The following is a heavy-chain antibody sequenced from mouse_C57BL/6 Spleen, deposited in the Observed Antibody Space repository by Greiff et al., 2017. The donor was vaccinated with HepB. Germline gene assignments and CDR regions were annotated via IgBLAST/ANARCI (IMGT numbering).Heavy chain of an antibody. J-gene: IGHJ2*01. V-gene: IGHV1-64*01. Sequence: LQESGAELVKPGASVTLSCKASGYTFTSYWMHWVKQRPGQGLEWIGMIHPNSGSTNYNEKFKSKATLTVDKSSSTAYMQLSSLTSEDSAVYYCARRESLGGFDYWGQGTTLTVSS. CDR2: IHPNSGST. CDR3: ARRESLGGFDY. D-gene: IGHD4-1*01. CDR1: GYTFTSYW.